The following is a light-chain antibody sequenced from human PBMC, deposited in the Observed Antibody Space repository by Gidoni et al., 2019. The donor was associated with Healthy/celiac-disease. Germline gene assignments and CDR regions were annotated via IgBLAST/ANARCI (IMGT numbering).Light chain of an antibody. Sequence: EIVLTQSTGTLSLSPGERATLSCRASQSVSSSYLDWYQQKPGQAPRLLIYGASSRATGIPDRFSGSGSGTDFTLTISRLEPEDFAVYYCQQYGSSQYTFGQGTKLEIK. CDR1: QSVSSSY. CDR2: GAS. J-gene: IGKJ2*01. CDR3: QQYGSSQYT. V-gene: IGKV3-20*01.